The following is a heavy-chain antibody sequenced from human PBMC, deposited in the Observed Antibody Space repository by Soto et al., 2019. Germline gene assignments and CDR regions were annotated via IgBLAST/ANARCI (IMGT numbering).Heavy chain of an antibody. CDR2: IRPGGDST. J-gene: IGHJ5*01. CDR3: TTHEEGAPWAGGFDS. V-gene: IGHV3-23*01. D-gene: IGHD1-26*01. CDR1: GFRFRTRA. Sequence: PGGSLRLSCAASGFRFRTRAMSWVRQAPGKGLEWVASIRPGGDSTYYADSVKGGFAVSRDNSNVTLYLQMDSLRVEDTAIYYCTTHEEGAPWAGGFDSWGQGTLVTVSS.